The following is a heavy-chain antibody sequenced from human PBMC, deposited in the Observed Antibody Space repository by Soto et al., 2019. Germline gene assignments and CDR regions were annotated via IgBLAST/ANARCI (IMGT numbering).Heavy chain of an antibody. CDR1: RYTFSNYW. J-gene: IGHJ4*02. CDR2: INGDGSST. V-gene: IGHV3-74*01. D-gene: IGHD3-22*01. CDR3: ARANYYDSSGYCLDY. Sequence: PAGSLRLSCEASRYTFSNYWVDWVRQAQGKGLMWVSRINGDGSSTIYADSVRGRFTISRDNTKNTLYLQMNRLRAEDTAIYYCARANYYDSSGYCLDYWGQGTLVTVSS.